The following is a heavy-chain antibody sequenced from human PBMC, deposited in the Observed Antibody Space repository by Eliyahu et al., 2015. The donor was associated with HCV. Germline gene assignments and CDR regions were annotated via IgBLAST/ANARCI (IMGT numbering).Heavy chain of an antibody. V-gene: IGHV3-30*18. D-gene: IGHD1-1*01. CDR3: ANAFGAGSAYYYGLNV. CDR2: IXHDGSHK. Sequence: QVHLXESGGGVVQPGTSLRLSCXVSGFTFXLFGRHGVRQAPGKGLEWVAVIXHDGSHKFYVDSVKGRFTISRDNSKNTLYLQMDNLRAEDTAVYYCANAFGAGSAYYYGLNVWGQGTSVTVSS. CDR1: GFTFXLFG. J-gene: IGHJ6*02.